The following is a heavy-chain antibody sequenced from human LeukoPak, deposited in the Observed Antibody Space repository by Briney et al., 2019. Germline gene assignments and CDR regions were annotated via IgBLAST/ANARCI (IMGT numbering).Heavy chain of an antibody. V-gene: IGHV3-30*02. Sequence: PGGSLRLSCAASGFTFSSYGMHWVRQAPGKGLEWVAFIRYDGSNKYYADSVKGRFTISRDNSKNTLYLQMNSLRAEDTAVYYCAKDAPLGAGAPPFDYWGQGTLVTVSS. CDR3: AKDAPLGAGAPPFDY. D-gene: IGHD1-26*01. J-gene: IGHJ4*02. CDR2: IRYDGSNK. CDR1: GFTFSSYG.